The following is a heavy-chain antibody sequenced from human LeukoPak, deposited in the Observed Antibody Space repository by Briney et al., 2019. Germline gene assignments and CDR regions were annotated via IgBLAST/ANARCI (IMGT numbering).Heavy chain of an antibody. CDR2: IYYSGST. Sequence: PSETLSLTCTVSGGSISSGGYYWSWIRQHPGKGLEWIGYIYYSGSTYYNPSLKSRVTISVDTSKNQFSLKLSSVTAADTAMYYCAREDHGDYGNHFDYWGQGTLVTVSS. CDR1: GGSISSGGYY. J-gene: IGHJ4*02. CDR3: AREDHGDYGNHFDY. D-gene: IGHD4-17*01. V-gene: IGHV4-31*03.